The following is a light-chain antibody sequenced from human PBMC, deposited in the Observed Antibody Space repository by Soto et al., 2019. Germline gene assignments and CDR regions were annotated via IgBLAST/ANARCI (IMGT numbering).Light chain of an antibody. CDR1: QSVTIKY. J-gene: IGKJ1*01. Sequence: IVLTQSPGTLSLSPGERATLSCRASQSVTIKYLAWYQQKPGQAPRLLMYGTSSRATGIPDRFSGSGSGTDFTLTISSLEPEDFAVYYCHQYGRSPRGTFGQGTKVDIK. V-gene: IGKV3-20*01. CDR3: HQYGRSPRGT. CDR2: GTS.